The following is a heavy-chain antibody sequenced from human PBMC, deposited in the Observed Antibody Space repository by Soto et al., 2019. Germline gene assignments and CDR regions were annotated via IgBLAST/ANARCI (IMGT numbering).Heavy chain of an antibody. V-gene: IGHV4-39*01. CDR2: IFYSGST. D-gene: IGHD5-18*01. CDR1: GGSISSSSYY. Sequence: PSETLSLTCTVSGGSISSSSYYWGWIRQPPGKGLEWIVSIFYSGSTYYNPSLKSRVTISVDTSKNQFSLKLSSVTAADTAVYYCVCFFSGGYSYVFYSYGMDVGGQGTTFTVSS. CDR3: VCFFSGGYSYVFYSYGMDV. J-gene: IGHJ6*02.